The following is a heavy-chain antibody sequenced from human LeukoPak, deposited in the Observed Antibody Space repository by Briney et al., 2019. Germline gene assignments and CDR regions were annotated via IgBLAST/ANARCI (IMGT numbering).Heavy chain of an antibody. CDR3: ARGKRGYSSSWYDY. CDR1: GGSFSGYY. D-gene: IGHD6-13*01. Sequence: WETLSLTCAVYGGSFSGYYWSWIRQPPGKGLEWIGEINHSGSTNYNPSLKSRVTISVDTSKNQFSLKLSSVTAADTAVYYCARGKRGYSSSWYDYWGQGPLVPVSS. V-gene: IGHV4-34*01. J-gene: IGHJ4*02. CDR2: INHSGST.